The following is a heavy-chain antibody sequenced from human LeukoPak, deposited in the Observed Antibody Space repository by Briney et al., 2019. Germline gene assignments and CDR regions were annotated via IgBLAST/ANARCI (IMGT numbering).Heavy chain of an antibody. V-gene: IGHV4-34*01. CDR2: IYHSGST. D-gene: IGHD1-26*01. CDR3: ASGSYYDFDY. CDR1: GGSFSGYY. Sequence: SETLSLTCAVYGGSFSGYYWSWIRQPPGKGLEWIGEIYHSGSTNYNPSLKSRVTISVDKSKNQFSLKLSSVTAADTAVYYCASGSYYDFDYWGQGTLVTVSS. J-gene: IGHJ4*02.